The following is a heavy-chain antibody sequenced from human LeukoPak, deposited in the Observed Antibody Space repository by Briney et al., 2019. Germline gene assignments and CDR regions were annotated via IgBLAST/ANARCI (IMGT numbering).Heavy chain of an antibody. CDR2: IYPGDSDT. Sequence: GESLKISCKGSGYSFTSYCIGWVRQMPGKGLEWMGIIYPGDSDTRYSPSFQGQVTISADKSISTAYLQWSSLKASDTAMYYCASLGIDSSGYYYPFDYWGQGTLVTVSS. CDR1: GYSFTSYC. D-gene: IGHD3-22*01. CDR3: ASLGIDSSGYYYPFDY. V-gene: IGHV5-51*01. J-gene: IGHJ4*02.